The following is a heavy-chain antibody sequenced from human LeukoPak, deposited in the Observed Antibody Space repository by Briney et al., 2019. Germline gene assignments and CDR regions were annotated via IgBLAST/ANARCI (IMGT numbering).Heavy chain of an antibody. CDR1: GFTFRSYT. CDR2: ISGSGGST. J-gene: IGHJ5*02. D-gene: IGHD3-3*01. Sequence: PGGSLRLSCAASGFTFRSYTMSWVRQAPGKGLEWVSAISGSGGSTYYADSVKGRFTISRDNSKNTLYLQMNSLRAEDTAVYYCAKGAITIFGVVIATNWFDPWGQGTLVTVSS. CDR3: AKGAITIFGVVIATNWFDP. V-gene: IGHV3-23*01.